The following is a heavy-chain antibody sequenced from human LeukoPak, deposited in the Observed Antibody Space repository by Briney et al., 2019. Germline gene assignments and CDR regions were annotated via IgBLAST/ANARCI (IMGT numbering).Heavy chain of an antibody. J-gene: IGHJ4*02. Sequence: PSETLSLTCTVSGGSISSYYWSWIRQPPGKGLEWIGYIYYSGSTNYNPSLKSRVTISVDTSKNQFSLKLSSLTAADTAVYYCARVKVGTTSGFDSWGQGTLVTVSS. D-gene: IGHD1-26*01. CDR1: GGSISSYY. CDR2: IYYSGST. V-gene: IGHV4-59*01. CDR3: ARVKVGTTSGFDS.